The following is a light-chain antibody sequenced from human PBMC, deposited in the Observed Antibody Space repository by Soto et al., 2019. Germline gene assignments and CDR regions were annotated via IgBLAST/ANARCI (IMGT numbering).Light chain of an antibody. Sequence: DIQMTQSPSSLSASVGDRVTITCRASQDIGNYLAWYQQRPGKVPKLLIYAASTLQSGVPSRFSGSGSGTDFTLTISSLLPDDVATYYCQNLDSAAFTFGPGTTVDIK. CDR3: QNLDSAAFT. CDR2: AAS. CDR1: QDIGNY. V-gene: IGKV1-27*01. J-gene: IGKJ3*01.